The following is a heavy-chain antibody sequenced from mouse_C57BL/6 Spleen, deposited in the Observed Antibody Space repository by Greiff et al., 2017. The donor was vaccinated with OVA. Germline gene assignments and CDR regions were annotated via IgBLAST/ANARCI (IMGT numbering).Heavy chain of an antibody. Sequence: QVQLQQPGAELVKPGASVKLSCKASGYTFTSYWMHWVKQRPGQGLEWIGMIHPNSGSTNYNEKFKSKATLTVDKSSSTAYLQLSSLTSEDSAVYYCTRQDGYSDYWGQGTTLTVSS. J-gene: IGHJ2*01. CDR1: GYTFTSYW. V-gene: IGHV1-64*01. CDR3: TRQDGYSDY. CDR2: IHPNSGST. D-gene: IGHD2-3*01.